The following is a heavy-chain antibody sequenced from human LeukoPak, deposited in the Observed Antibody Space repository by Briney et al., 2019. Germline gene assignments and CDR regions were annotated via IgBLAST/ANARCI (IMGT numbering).Heavy chain of an antibody. CDR2: IYYSGST. Sequence: SETLSLTCTVSGGSISSYYWSWIRQPPGKGLEWIGYIYYSGSTNYNPSLKSRVTISVDTSKNQFSLKLSSVTAADTAVYYCVREVRYYDSSGYFMKSDAFDIWGQGTMVTVSS. CDR3: VREVRYYDSSGYFMKSDAFDI. J-gene: IGHJ3*02. D-gene: IGHD3-22*01. CDR1: GGSISSYY. V-gene: IGHV4-59*01.